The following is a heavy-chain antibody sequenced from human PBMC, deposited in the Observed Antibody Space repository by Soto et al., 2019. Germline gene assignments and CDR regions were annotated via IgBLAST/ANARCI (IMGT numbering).Heavy chain of an antibody. CDR2: IYYSVSP. D-gene: IGHD1-1*01. CDR1: GGSISSSNW. Sequence: PSETLSLTCAVSGGSISSSNWWIWVRQPPGKGLEWIGEIYYSVSPNYNPSLGSRVTISVDKSKNQFSLNLSSMTAADTAVYYCARAERISGGIDVWGQGTTVTVSS. J-gene: IGHJ6*02. CDR3: ARAERISGGIDV. V-gene: IGHV4-4*02.